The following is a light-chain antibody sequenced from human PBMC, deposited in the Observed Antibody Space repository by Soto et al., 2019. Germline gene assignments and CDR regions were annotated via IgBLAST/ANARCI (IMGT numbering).Light chain of an antibody. V-gene: IGKV3-20*01. CDR3: QQXXSSLYT. CDR1: QSVSSNY. Sequence: EIVLTQSPGTLSLSPGERATLSCRASQSVSSNYLAWYQQKPGQAPRLLIYGASSRATGIPDRFSGSGSGTDFTLTISRLEPEDFAVYXXQQXXSSLYTFGQGTKLEIK. CDR2: GAS. J-gene: IGKJ2*01.